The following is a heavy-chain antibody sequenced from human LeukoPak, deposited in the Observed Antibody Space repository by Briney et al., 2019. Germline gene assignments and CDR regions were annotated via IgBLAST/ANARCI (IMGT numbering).Heavy chain of an antibody. CDR3: ARGSGSFSGGFDY. J-gene: IGHJ4*02. CDR1: GFTVSSSY. Sequence: GGSLRLSCAASGFTVSSSYMSWVRQAPGKGLEWVSFIYSGGSTYYADSVMGRFTISRDNSKNALYLQMNSLRAEDTAVYYCARGSGSFSGGFDYWGQGTLVTVSS. D-gene: IGHD1-26*01. CDR2: IYSGGST. V-gene: IGHV3-66*01.